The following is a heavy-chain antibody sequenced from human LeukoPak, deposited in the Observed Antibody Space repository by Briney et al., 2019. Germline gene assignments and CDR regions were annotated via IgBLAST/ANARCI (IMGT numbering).Heavy chain of an antibody. CDR3: ARSVPHFDY. V-gene: IGHV3-21*01. D-gene: IGHD4-17*01. Sequence: PGGSLRHSCAASGFTFSTYSMNWVRQAPGKGLEWVSSISSGSTYIYYADSVKGRFTISRDNAKNSLYLQMNSLRAEDTAVYYCARSVPHFDYWGQGTLSTVSS. J-gene: IGHJ4*02. CDR1: GFTFSTYS. CDR2: ISSGSTYI.